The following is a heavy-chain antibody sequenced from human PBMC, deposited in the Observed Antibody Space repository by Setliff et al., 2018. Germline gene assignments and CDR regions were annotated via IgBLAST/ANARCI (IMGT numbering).Heavy chain of an antibody. D-gene: IGHD2-8*02. J-gene: IGHJ4*02. CDR1: GYTSSSYA. V-gene: IGHV3-7*03. CDR2: IKQDGSEK. CDR3: TVYNTGSSKDHY. Sequence: GGSLRLSCAASGYTSSSYAMTWVRQAPGKGLEWAANIKQDGSEKYYVDSVKGRFTISRDNAKNSLYLQMNSLRAEDTAVYYCTVYNTGSSKDHYWGQGTPVTVSS.